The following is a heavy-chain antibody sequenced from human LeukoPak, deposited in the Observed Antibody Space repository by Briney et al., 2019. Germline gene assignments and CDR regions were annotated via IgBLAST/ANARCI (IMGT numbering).Heavy chain of an antibody. Sequence: PSETLSLTRTVSGYSIRSGYYWGWIRQPPGKGLEWIGCIYQSGSTYYNPSLKSRVTISIDTSKNHFSLKLSSVTAADTAVYYCARVPGPNWFDPWGQGTLVTVSS. CDR2: IYQSGST. CDR3: ARVPGPNWFDP. CDR1: GYSIRSGYY. J-gene: IGHJ5*02. V-gene: IGHV4-38-2*02.